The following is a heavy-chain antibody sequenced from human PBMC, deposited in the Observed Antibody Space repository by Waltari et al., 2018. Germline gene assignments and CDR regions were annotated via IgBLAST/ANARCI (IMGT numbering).Heavy chain of an antibody. CDR2: ISSAARTI. V-gene: IGHV3-48*03. CDR1: GFVFGSFE. D-gene: IGHD3-10*01. CDR3: ARDQGPAGYNWFDA. Sequence: EVQLVESGGAMVQPGGSLRLSCAASGFVFGSFELNWVRQAPGKAPEWLSYISSAARTIYYADSVKGRFFISRDNAKSTLYLQMNTLRVEGTAVYYCARDQGPAGYNWFDAWGQGTLVTVSS. J-gene: IGHJ5*02.